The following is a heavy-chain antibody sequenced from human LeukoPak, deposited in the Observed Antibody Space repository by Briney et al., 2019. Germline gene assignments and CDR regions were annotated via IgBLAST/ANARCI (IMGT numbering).Heavy chain of an antibody. CDR3: ARASSGWYNWFDP. Sequence: SETLSLTCAVSGGSVGSDTYSWSWIRQSPGKGLEWIGYIYYSGSTNFNPSLKSRVTISVDTSKNQFSLKLSSVTAADTAVYYCARASSGWYNWFDPWGQGTLVTVSS. CDR1: GGSVGSDTYS. CDR2: IYYSGST. D-gene: IGHD6-19*01. V-gene: IGHV4-61*01. J-gene: IGHJ5*02.